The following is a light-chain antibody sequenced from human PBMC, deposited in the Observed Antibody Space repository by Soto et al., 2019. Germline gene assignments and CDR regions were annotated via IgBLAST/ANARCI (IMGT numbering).Light chain of an antibody. CDR2: GTS. Sequence: EIVLTQSPGTLSLSPGERATLSYRASQSVSSSYLAWYQQKPGQAPRLLIYGTSSRATAIPDRFSGSGSGTDFTLTISRLEHEDFAVYYCQQYGSSSWTFGQGTKVEIK. CDR3: QQYGSSSWT. J-gene: IGKJ1*01. CDR1: QSVSSSY. V-gene: IGKV3-20*01.